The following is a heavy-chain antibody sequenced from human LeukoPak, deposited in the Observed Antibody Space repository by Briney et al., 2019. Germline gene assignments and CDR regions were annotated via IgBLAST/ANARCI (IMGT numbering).Heavy chain of an antibody. J-gene: IGHJ3*02. V-gene: IGHV3-33*01. CDR1: GFTFSSYG. D-gene: IGHD6-13*01. CDR2: IWYDGSNK. Sequence: PGRSLRLSCAASGFTFSSYGMHWVRQAPGKGLEWVAVIWYDGSNKYYADSVKGRFTISRDNSKNTLYLQMNSLRAEDTAVYYCARPQSLRSSSWFDIWGQGTMVTVSS. CDR3: ARPQSLRSSSWFDI.